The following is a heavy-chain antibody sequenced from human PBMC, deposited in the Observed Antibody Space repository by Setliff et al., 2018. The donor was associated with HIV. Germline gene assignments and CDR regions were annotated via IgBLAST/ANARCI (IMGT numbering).Heavy chain of an antibody. V-gene: IGHV1-69*04. D-gene: IGHD3-16*02. Sequence: SVKVSCKASGGAFISHTFTWVRQAPGQGLEWMGRIIPILGIPNYAQNFQGRLTISADKSTRTAYLELSSLRSDDSAVYFCAKEQEIASYLDHWGQGTLVTVSS. J-gene: IGHJ5*02. CDR2: IIPILGIP. CDR3: AKEQEIASYLDH. CDR1: GGAFISHT.